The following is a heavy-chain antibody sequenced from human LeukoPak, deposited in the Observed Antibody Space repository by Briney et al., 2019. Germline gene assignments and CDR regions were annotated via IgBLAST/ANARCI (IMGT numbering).Heavy chain of an antibody. D-gene: IGHD6-6*01. CDR3: AKRGFFSSFDP. Sequence: GGSLRLSCAASGFTFRNYAMTWVRQAPGKGLEWVSTVRGSGDSTFYADSVKGRFTISRDNSKNTLYLQMSSLRAEDTAVYYCAKRGFFSSFDPWGQGTLVTVSS. V-gene: IGHV3-23*01. CDR1: GFTFRNYA. J-gene: IGHJ5*02. CDR2: VRGSGDST.